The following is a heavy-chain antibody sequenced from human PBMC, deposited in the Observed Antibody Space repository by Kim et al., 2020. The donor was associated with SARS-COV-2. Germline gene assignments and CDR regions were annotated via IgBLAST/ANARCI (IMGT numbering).Heavy chain of an antibody. CDR2: STAGGTAT. V-gene: IGHV3-23*01. CDR3: AKAPSPYCRGVRCYPFD. CDR1: GFAFINYA. Sequence: GGSLRLSCAASGFAFINYAMNWVRQAPEKGLEWVSSSTAGGTATYHADSVKGRFTISRDDSKNTLYLQMNNLRTEDTAVYYCAKAPSPYCRGVRCYPFD. J-gene: IGHJ4*01. D-gene: IGHD2-2*01.